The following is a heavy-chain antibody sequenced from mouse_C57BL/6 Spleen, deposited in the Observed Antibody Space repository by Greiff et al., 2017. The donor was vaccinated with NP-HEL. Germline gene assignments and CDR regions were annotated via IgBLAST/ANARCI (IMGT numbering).Heavy chain of an antibody. CDR2: IYPGDGDT. J-gene: IGHJ4*01. V-gene: IGHV1-82*01. CDR3: AREGTTVVARAMDY. CDR1: GYAFSSSW. D-gene: IGHD1-1*01. Sequence: QVQLKESGPELVKPGASVKISCKASGYAFSSSWMNWVKQRPGKGLEWIGRIYPGDGDTNYNGKFKGKATLTADKSSSTAYMQLSSLTSEDSAVYFCAREGTTVVARAMDYWGQGTSVTVSS.